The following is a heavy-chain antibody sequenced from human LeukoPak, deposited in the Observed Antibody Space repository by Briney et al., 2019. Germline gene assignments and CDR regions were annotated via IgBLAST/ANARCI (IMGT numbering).Heavy chain of an antibody. CDR1: GHRFTNHW. CDR3: ARRPYIGSPNWFDP. CDR2: INLGDSDT. V-gene: IGHV5-51*01. Sequence: GESLKISCEVSGHRFTNHWIGWVRQMPGKDLEWMGIINLGDSDTKYSPSFQGQVTTSLDKSISTAYLQWRSLKATDTAMYYCARRPYIGSPNWFDPWGQGTLVTVSS. D-gene: IGHD1-26*01. J-gene: IGHJ5*02.